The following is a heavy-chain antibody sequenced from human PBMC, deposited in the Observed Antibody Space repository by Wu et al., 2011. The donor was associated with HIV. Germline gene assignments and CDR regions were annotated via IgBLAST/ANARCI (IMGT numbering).Heavy chain of an antibody. CDR2: MNPDSDNT. Sequence: QVQLVQSGAEVKKPGASVKISCKASGYTFTSYDINWVRQASGQGLEWMGWMNPDSDNTAYAQRFQGRVTMTRNTSISTAYMELSSLRSEDTAVYYCSSVVTKSDAFDIWGQGTMVTVSS. CDR3: SSVVTKSDAFDI. V-gene: IGHV1-8*01. CDR1: GYTFTSYD. J-gene: IGHJ3*02. D-gene: IGHD3-22*01.